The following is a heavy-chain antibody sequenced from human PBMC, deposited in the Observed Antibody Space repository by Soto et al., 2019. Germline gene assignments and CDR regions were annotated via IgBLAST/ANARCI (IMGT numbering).Heavy chain of an antibody. CDR1: GFTVSSNY. J-gene: IGHJ4*02. Sequence: EVQLVESGGGLVQPGGSLRLSCAASGFTVSSNYMSWVRQAPGKGLEWVSVIYSGGSTYYADSVKGRFTISRHNSKNTLYLQMNSLRAEDTAVYYCAKNPDYYDSSGYYYFDYWGQGTLVTVSS. CDR2: IYSGGST. D-gene: IGHD3-22*01. CDR3: AKNPDYYDSSGYYYFDY. V-gene: IGHV3-53*04.